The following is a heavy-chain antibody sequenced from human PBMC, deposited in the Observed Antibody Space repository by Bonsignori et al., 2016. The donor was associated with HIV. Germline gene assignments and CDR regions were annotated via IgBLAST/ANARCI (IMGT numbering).Heavy chain of an antibody. V-gene: IGHV1-2*02. CDR3: ATTIHVNMLRGLHSFDY. Sequence: WVRQAPGQGPEWMGWMKPNSGVTNYSQKFQGRVTMTRDTSINTAYMELSRLISDDTAVYYCATTIHVNMLRGLHSFDYWGQGTLVTVSS. J-gene: IGHJ4*02. CDR2: MKPNSGVT. D-gene: IGHD3-10*01.